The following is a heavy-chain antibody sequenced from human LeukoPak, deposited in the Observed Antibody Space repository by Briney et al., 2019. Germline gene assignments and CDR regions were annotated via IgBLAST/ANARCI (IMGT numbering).Heavy chain of an antibody. CDR2: IWYDGINE. CDR1: GFTFSSYG. CDR3: ARDVAKWGRWPDY. Sequence: HSGGSLRLSCAASGFTFSSYGMHWVRQAPGRGLEWVAVIWYDGINEYYADSVKGRFTVSRDNANNTLYLQMNSLRADDTAVYFCARDVAKWGRWPDYWGQGTLVTVSS. V-gene: IGHV3-33*01. J-gene: IGHJ4*02. D-gene: IGHD7-27*01.